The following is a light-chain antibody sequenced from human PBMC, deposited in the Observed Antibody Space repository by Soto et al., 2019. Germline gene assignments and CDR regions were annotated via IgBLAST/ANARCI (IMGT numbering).Light chain of an antibody. CDR3: CSFARSTTFYV. J-gene: IGLJ1*01. V-gene: IGLV2-23*01. CDR1: SSDVGSSNL. CDR2: EGG. Sequence: QSALTQPASVSGSPGQSITISCTGTSSDVGSSNLVSWYQQHPGKAHKLIIFEGGRRPSGVSGRFSGSKSGNTASLTISGLQAEDEADYYCCSFARSTTFYVFGTGTKVTVL.